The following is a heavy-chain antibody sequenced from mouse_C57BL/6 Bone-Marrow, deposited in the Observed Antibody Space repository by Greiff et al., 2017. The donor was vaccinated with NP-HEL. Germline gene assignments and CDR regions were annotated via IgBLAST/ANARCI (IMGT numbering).Heavy chain of an antibody. D-gene: IGHD2-1*01. Sequence: EVQLQQSGPELVKPGASVKISCKASGYTFTDYYMNWVKQSHGKSLEWIGDINPNNGGTSYNQKFKGKATLTVDKSSSTAYMELRSLTSEDSAVYYCARLLLMAYWGQGTLVTVSA. CDR2: INPNNGGT. V-gene: IGHV1-26*01. CDR3: ARLLLMAY. J-gene: IGHJ3*01. CDR1: GYTFTDYY.